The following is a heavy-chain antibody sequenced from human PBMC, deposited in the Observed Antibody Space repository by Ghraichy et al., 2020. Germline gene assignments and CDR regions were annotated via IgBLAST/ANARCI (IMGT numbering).Heavy chain of an antibody. CDR1: GGTFSSYA. V-gene: IGHV1-69*13. J-gene: IGHJ4*02. CDR2: IIPIFGTA. CDR3: AGDYDYVWGSYRLDY. D-gene: IGHD3-16*02. Sequence: SVKVSCKASGGTFSSYAISWVRQAPGQGLEWMGGIIPIFGTANYAQKFQGRVTITADESTSTAYMELSSLRSEDTAGYYCAGDYDYVWGSYRLDYWGQGTLVTVSS.